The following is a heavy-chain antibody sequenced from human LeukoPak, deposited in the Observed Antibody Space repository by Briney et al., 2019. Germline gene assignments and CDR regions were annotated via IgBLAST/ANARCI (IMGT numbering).Heavy chain of an antibody. J-gene: IGHJ4*02. CDR2: IWYDGSNK. CDR1: GFTFSSYG. V-gene: IGHV3-33*06. D-gene: IGHD5-12*01. CDR3: AKGGPLQWLRFDY. Sequence: GGSLRLSCAASGFTFSSYGMHWVRQAPGKGLEWVALIWYDGSNKYCADSVQGRFTISRDNSKNTLYLQMNSLRAEDTAVYYCAKGGPLQWLRFDYWGQGTLVTVSS.